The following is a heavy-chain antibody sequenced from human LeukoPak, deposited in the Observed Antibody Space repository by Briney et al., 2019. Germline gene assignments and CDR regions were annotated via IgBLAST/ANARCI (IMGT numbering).Heavy chain of an antibody. CDR1: GFTFSSYA. CDR2: ISYSSGSI. D-gene: IGHD1-26*01. CDR3: AKDRGGSSELGDAFDV. V-gene: IGHV3-9*01. Sequence: GGSLRLSCAASGFTFSSYAMSWVRQAPGKGLEGVSGISYSSGSIGYVDSVKGRFTISRDNAKNSLYLQMNSLRVEDTALYYCAKDRGGSSELGDAFDVWGQGTMVRVSS. J-gene: IGHJ3*01.